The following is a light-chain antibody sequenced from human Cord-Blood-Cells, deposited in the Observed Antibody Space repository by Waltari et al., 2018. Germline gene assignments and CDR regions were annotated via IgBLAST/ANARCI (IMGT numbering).Light chain of an antibody. J-gene: IGKJ2*01. CDR2: DAA. CDR1: KSISSG. V-gene: IGKV1-5*01. CDR3: QQYNSYTPYT. Sequence: DIKMTQSPPTPSASVGDRVTITCRPSKSISSGLTWYQQKPGKAPNLLIVDAATREGGGPPRFSGSGSGTEFTRTISSLQPDDFAAYYCQQYNSYTPYTFGQGTKLEIK.